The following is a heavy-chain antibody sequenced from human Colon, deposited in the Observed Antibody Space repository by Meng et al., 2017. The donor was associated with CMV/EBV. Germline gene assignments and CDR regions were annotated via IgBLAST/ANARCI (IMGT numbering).Heavy chain of an antibody. D-gene: IGHD2-2*01. CDR1: GFTFHDYG. V-gene: IGHV3-20*04. Sequence: GESLKISCTASGFTFHDYGMNWVRRVPGKGLEWVSGINWNGESIGYSDSVKGRFTVSSDNAGKSLYLQMNSLTAEETASYYCARAISAARRNYFGMDVWGQGTTVTVSS. J-gene: IGHJ6*02. CDR2: INWNGESI. CDR3: ARAISAARRNYFGMDV.